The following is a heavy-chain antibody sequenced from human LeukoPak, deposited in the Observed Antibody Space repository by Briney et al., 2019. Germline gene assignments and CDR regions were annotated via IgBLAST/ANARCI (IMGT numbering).Heavy chain of an antibody. D-gene: IGHD3-3*01. Sequence: SETLSLICTLSGGFISIRSYYWGWIRQPPGKGLEWIGSIYYSGSTYYNPSLKRRVTISVDTSKNQFSLKLSSVTAADTAVYYCEQQGRFGVVITFDYWGQGTLVTVSS. J-gene: IGHJ4*02. CDR3: EQQGRFGVVITFDY. CDR2: IYYSGST. V-gene: IGHV4-39*01. CDR1: GGFISIRSYY.